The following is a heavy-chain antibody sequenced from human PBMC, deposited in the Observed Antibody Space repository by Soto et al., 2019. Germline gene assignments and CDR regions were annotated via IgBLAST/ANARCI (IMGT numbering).Heavy chain of an antibody. V-gene: IGHV4-59*01. D-gene: IGHD2-21*02. CDR1: GGSISVYY. J-gene: IGHJ6*02. Sequence: SETLSLTFTFSGGSISVYYWSWIRKPPGKGQEWIGYMYNTGSTVYNPSFKSRVTISVDTSKNQFSLKLNSVTAADSAVYYCARDLWGYCGTDCYPLDVWGQGT. CDR2: MYNTGST. CDR3: ARDLWGYCGTDCYPLDV.